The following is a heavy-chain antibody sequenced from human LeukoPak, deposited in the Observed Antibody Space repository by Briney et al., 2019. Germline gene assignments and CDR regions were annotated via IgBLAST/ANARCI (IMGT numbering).Heavy chain of an antibody. CDR3: ARGLGDPITIFGVVTHFDY. Sequence: SETLSLTCTVSGGSISSYYWSWIRQPPGKGLEWIGYIYYSGSTNYNPSLKSRVTISVDTSKNQFSLKLSSVTAADTAVYYCARGLGDPITIFGVVTHFDYWGQGTLVTVSS. V-gene: IGHV4-59*01. J-gene: IGHJ4*02. D-gene: IGHD3-3*01. CDR2: IYYSGST. CDR1: GGSISSYY.